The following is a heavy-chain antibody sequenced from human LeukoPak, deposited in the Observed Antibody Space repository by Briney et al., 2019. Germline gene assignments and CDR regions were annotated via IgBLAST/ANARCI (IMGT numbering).Heavy chain of an antibody. CDR2: IWYDGSNK. V-gene: IGHV3-33*01. D-gene: IGHD5-18*01. CDR1: GFTFSSYG. J-gene: IGHJ4*02. CDR3: ARDPGYSYGIPFDY. Sequence: GRSLRLCCAASGFTFSSYGMHWVRQAPGKGLEWVAVIWYDGSNKYYADSVKGRFTISRDNSKNTLYLQMNSLRAEDTAVYYCARDPGYSYGIPFDYWGQGTLVTVSS.